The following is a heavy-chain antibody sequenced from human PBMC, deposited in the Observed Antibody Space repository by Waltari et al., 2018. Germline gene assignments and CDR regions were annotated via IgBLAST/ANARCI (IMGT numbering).Heavy chain of an antibody. J-gene: IGHJ5*02. D-gene: IGHD3-10*01. Sequence: QVQLVQSGAEVKKPGSSVKVSCKASGGTFSSYAISWVRQAPGQGLEWMGRIIPILGSANYSQKFQGRVTITADKSPGTAYMELSSLRSEDTAVYYCARAPGYNWFDPWGQGTLVTVSS. CDR3: ARAPGYNWFDP. CDR2: IIPILGSA. CDR1: GGTFSSYA. V-gene: IGHV1-69*04.